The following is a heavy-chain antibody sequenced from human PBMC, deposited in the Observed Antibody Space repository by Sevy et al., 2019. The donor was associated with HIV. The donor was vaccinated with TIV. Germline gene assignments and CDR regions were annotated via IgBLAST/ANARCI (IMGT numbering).Heavy chain of an antibody. CDR1: GFTFSRFA. CDR2: ISGSGDIT. CDR3: AKTDRTSALGQFDY. Sequence: GGSLRLSCAASGFTFSRFAMSWVRQAPGKGLEWVSIISGSGDITYYEQSVKGRFTISRDNSKNTLSLQMNSLRAEDTAIYFCAKTDRTSALGQFDYWGQGTLVTVSS. D-gene: IGHD1-1*01. J-gene: IGHJ4*02. V-gene: IGHV3-23*01.